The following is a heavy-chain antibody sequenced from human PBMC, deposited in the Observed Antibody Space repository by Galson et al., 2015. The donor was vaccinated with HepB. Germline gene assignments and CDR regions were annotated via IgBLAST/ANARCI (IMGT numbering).Heavy chain of an antibody. CDR3: TTSTGYSSGWYNYYYYYGMDV. CDR2: IKSNTDGGTT. Sequence: SLRLSCAASGFSFSNAWMSWVRQAPGKGLEWVGRIKSNTDGGTTDYAAPVKGRFTISRDDSKNTLYLQMNSLKTEDTAVYYCTTSTGYSSGWYNYYYYYGMDVWGQGTTVTVSS. J-gene: IGHJ6*02. CDR1: GFSFSNAW. V-gene: IGHV3-15*01. D-gene: IGHD6-19*01.